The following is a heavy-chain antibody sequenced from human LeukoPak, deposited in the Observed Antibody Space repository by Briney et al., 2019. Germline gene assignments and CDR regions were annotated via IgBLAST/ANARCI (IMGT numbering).Heavy chain of an antibody. J-gene: IGHJ4*02. D-gene: IGHD5-24*01. CDR2: IKSDGIAT. Sequence: PGGSLRLPCAASGFTFSSYWMHWVRQAPGKGLVWVSRIKSDGIATSYADSVKGRFTISRDNAKNTLYLQMNSLRAEDTAVYYCARGEPTIFDYWGQGTLVTVSS. V-gene: IGHV3-74*01. CDR1: GFTFSSYW. CDR3: ARGEPTIFDY.